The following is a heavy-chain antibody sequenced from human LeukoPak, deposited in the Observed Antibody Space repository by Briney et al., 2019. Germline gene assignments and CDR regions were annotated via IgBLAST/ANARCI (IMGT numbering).Heavy chain of an antibody. D-gene: IGHD1-26*01. Sequence: SETLSLTCAVYGGSFSGYYWSWIRQPPGKGLEWIGYMYHTGHTMYNSSLKSRVTMSLDTSKNHFSLRLSSVTAADTAVYYCARSYGHFDYWGQGTLVTVSS. CDR3: ARSYGHFDY. J-gene: IGHJ4*02. CDR1: GGSFSGYY. CDR2: MYHTGHT. V-gene: IGHV4-34*01.